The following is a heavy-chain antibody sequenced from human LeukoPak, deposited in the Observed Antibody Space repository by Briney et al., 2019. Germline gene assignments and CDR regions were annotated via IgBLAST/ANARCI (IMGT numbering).Heavy chain of an antibody. Sequence: GASVKVSCKASGYTFTSYDINWVRQATGQGLEWMGWMNPNSGNTGYAQKFQGRVTMTRNTSISTAYMELSSLRSEDTAVYYCAREIIYGGKGTDFQHWGQGTLVTVSS. V-gene: IGHV1-8*02. CDR2: MNPNSGNT. CDR1: GYTFTSYD. D-gene: IGHD4-23*01. CDR3: AREIIYGGKGTDFQH. J-gene: IGHJ1*01.